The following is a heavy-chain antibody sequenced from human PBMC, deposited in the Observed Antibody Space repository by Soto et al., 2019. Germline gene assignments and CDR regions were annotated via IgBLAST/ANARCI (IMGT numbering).Heavy chain of an antibody. J-gene: IGHJ4*02. Sequence: GGSLRLSCAASGFTFSSYAMSWVRQAPGKGLEWVSVIYSGGSTYYADSVKGRFTISRDNSKNTLYLQMNSLRAEDTAVYYCARDRSSWYVANWGQGTLVTVSS. CDR3: ARDRSSWYVAN. D-gene: IGHD6-13*01. CDR1: GFTFSSYA. CDR2: IYSGGST. V-gene: IGHV3-66*01.